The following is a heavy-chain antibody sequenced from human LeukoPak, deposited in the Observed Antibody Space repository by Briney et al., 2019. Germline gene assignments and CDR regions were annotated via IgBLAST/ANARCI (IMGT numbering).Heavy chain of an antibody. CDR3: AREDYDILTGYYFFDY. CDR1: GCTFTSYG. Sequence: ASVKVSCKASGCTFTSYGISWVRQAPGQGLEWMGWISAYNGNTNYAQKLQGRVTMTTDTSTSTAYMELRSLRSDDTAVYYCAREDYDILTGYYFFDYWGQGTQVTVSS. J-gene: IGHJ4*02. D-gene: IGHD3-9*01. V-gene: IGHV1-18*04. CDR2: ISAYNGNT.